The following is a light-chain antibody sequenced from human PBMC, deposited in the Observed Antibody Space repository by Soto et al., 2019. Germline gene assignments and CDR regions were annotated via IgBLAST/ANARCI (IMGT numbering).Light chain of an antibody. CDR3: QQYCSTLSIT. CDR2: GAS. V-gene: IGKV3-20*01. Sequence: EIVLTQSPGTLSLSPGERATLSCRASQSVSSNYFAWYQQKPGQAPRLLIYGASSRATGIPDRFSGSGSGTDFTLTISRLEPEDFAVYYCQQYCSTLSITFGQGTRLEIK. J-gene: IGKJ5*01. CDR1: QSVSSNY.